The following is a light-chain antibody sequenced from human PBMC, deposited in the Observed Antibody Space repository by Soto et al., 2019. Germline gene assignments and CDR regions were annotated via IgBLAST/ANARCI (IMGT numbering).Light chain of an antibody. CDR1: QSVSSSY. J-gene: IGKJ1*01. CDR2: GTS. CDR3: QQYGSSSWT. V-gene: IGKV3-20*01. Sequence: EIWLTRSPGTQSLTPGERATLSCRASQSVSSSYLAWYQQKPGQAPRLLIYGTSSRATAIPDRFSGSGSGTDFTLTISRLEPEDFAVYYCQQYGSSSWTFCQGTKVDIK.